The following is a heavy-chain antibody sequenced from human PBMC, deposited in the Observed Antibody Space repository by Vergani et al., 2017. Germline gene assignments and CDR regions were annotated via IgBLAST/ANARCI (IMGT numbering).Heavy chain of an antibody. V-gene: IGHV3-30*18. J-gene: IGHJ4*02. CDR1: GFTFSSYG. D-gene: IGHD2-2*01. Sequence: QVQLVESGGGVVQPGRSLRLSCAASGFTFSSYGMHWVRQAPGKGLEWVAVISYDGSNKYYADSVKGRFTISRDNSKNSLYLQMNSLRAEGTAGYYCAKPRERGFKAMTAPFDYWGQGTLVTVSS. CDR2: ISYDGSNK. CDR3: AKPRERGFKAMTAPFDY.